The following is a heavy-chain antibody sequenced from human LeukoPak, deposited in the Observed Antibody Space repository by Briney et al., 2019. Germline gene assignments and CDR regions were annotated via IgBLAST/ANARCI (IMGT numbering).Heavy chain of an antibody. D-gene: IGHD6-19*01. Sequence: KLSETLSLTCTVSGYSISSGYYWGWIRQPPGKGLEWIGSIYHSGSTYYNPSLKSRVTISVDTSKNQFSLKLSSVTAADTAVYYCARVLQEVAAPFDYWGQGTLVTVSS. CDR3: ARVLQEVAAPFDY. V-gene: IGHV4-38-2*02. J-gene: IGHJ4*02. CDR1: GYSISSGYY. CDR2: IYHSGST.